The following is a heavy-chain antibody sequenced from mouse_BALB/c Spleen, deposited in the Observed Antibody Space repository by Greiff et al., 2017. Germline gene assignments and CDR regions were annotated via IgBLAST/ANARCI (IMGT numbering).Heavy chain of an antibody. V-gene: IGHV1-54*03. CDR2: INPGSGGT. Sequence: VQLQQSGAELVRPGTSVKVSCKASGYAFTNYLIEWVKQRPGQGLEWIGVINPGSGGTNYNEKFKGKATLTADKSSSTAYMQLSSLTSDDSAVYFCARRGSYYGNLFAYWGQGTLVTVSA. J-gene: IGHJ3*01. CDR1: GYAFTNYL. CDR3: ARRGSYYGNLFAY. D-gene: IGHD2-1*01.